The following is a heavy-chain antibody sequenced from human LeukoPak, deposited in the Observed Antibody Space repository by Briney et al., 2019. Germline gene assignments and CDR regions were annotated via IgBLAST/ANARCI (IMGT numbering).Heavy chain of an antibody. CDR2: INPNSGGT. D-gene: IGHD4-17*01. CDR1: GYIFTGNY. Sequence: ASVKVSCKASGYIFTGNYMHWVRQAPGRGLEWMGRINPNSGGTNYAQKFQGRVTMTRDTSISTAYMELSRLRSDDTAVYYCARESEYGDGSFDYWGQGTLVTVSS. J-gene: IGHJ4*02. CDR3: ARESEYGDGSFDY. V-gene: IGHV1-2*06.